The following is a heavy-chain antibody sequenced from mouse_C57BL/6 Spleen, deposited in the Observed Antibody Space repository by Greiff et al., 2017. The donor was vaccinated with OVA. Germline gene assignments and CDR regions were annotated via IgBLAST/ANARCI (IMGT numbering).Heavy chain of an antibody. D-gene: IGHD2-5*01. Sequence: EVQLVESGGGLVQPGGSLKLSCAASGFTFSDYYMYWVRQTPEKRLEWVAYISNGGGSTYYPDTVKGRFTISRDNAKNTLYLQMSRLKSEDTAMYYCARAYYSNYVGYFDVWGTGTTVTVSS. CDR2: ISNGGGST. CDR1: GFTFSDYY. CDR3: ARAYYSNYVGYFDV. V-gene: IGHV5-12*01. J-gene: IGHJ1*03.